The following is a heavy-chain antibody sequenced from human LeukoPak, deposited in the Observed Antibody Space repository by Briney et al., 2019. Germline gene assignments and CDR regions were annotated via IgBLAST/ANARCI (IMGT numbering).Heavy chain of an antibody. J-gene: IGHJ4*02. CDR3: ARGNSGYDLYYFDY. Sequence: ASVKVSCKASGYTFTSYDINWVRQATGQGLEWMGWMNPNSGNTGYAQKFQGRVTMTRNTSISTAYMELSSLRYEDTAVYYCARGNSGYDLYYFDYWGQGTLVTVSS. V-gene: IGHV1-8*01. D-gene: IGHD5-12*01. CDR2: MNPNSGNT. CDR1: GYTFTSYD.